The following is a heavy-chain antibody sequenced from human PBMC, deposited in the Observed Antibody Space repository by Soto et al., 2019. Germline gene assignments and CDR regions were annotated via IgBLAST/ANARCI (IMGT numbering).Heavy chain of an antibody. J-gene: IGHJ6*02. D-gene: IGHD6-6*01. Sequence: ASVKISCKASGYTFTGYYMHWVRQAPGQGLEWMGWINPNSGGTNYAQKFQGWVTMTRDTSISTAYMELSRLRSDDTAVYYCARDRIAARFYYYSYGMDVWGQGTTVTVSS. CDR1: GYTFTGYY. CDR3: ARDRIAARFYYYSYGMDV. V-gene: IGHV1-2*04. CDR2: INPNSGGT.